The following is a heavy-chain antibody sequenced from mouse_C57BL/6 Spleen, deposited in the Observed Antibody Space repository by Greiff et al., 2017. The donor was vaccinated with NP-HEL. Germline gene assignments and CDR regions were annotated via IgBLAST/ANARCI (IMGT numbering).Heavy chain of an antibody. J-gene: IGHJ1*03. CDR2: IRLKSDNYAT. V-gene: IGHV6-3*01. D-gene: IGHD4-1*01. CDR1: GFTFSNYW. Sequence: EVNVVESGGGLVQPGGSMKLSCVASGFTFSNYWMNWVRQSPEKGLEWVAQIRLKSDNYATHYAESVRGRFTISRDDSKSSVYLQMNNLRAEDTGIYYCTKGLNWDDWYFDVWGTGTTVTVSS. CDR3: TKGLNWDDWYFDV.